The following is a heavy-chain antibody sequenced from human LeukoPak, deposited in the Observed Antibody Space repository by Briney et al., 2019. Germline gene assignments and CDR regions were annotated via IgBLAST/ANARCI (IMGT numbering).Heavy chain of an antibody. CDR3: ARGKEYFDWLLRAYYFDY. Sequence: GGSLRLSCAASGFTFSNYWMSWVRQAPGKGLEWVANIKQDGSETYYVDSVKGRFTISRDNGKNALYLQMNSLRAEDTAVYYCARGKEYFDWLLRAYYFDYWGQGTLVTVSS. J-gene: IGHJ4*02. CDR2: IKQDGSET. D-gene: IGHD3-9*01. V-gene: IGHV3-7*01. CDR1: GFTFSNYW.